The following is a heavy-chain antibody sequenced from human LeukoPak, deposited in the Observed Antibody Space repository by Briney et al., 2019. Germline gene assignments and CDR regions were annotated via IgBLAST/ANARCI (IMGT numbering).Heavy chain of an antibody. J-gene: IGHJ3*02. Sequence: SGGSLRLSCAASGFTFSSYGMHWVRQGPGKGGVWVSRINTEGSRISNADSVKGRFTIYKDNAKNTLYLQLNSLRAEDTAVYFCARPYLSAFDIWGQGTMVTVSS. CDR2: INTEGSRI. CDR3: ARPYLSAFDI. CDR1: GFTFSSYG. V-gene: IGHV3-74*01.